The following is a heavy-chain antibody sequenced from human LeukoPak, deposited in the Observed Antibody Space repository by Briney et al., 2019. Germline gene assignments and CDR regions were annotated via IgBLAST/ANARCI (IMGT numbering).Heavy chain of an antibody. Sequence: PGGSLRLSCAASGFTFSSYSMNWVRQAPGKGLEWVSSISSSSSYIYYADSVKGRFTISRDNSKNTLSLQMNSLRTEDTAVYYCARDRDWAFDYWGQGILVTVSS. D-gene: IGHD2-21*01. J-gene: IGHJ4*02. V-gene: IGHV3-21*01. CDR3: ARDRDWAFDY. CDR1: GFTFSSYS. CDR2: ISSSSSYI.